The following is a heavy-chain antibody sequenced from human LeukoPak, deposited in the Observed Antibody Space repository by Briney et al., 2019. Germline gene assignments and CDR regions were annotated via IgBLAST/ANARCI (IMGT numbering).Heavy chain of an antibody. J-gene: IGHJ4*02. D-gene: IGHD2-15*01. CDR1: GFTFSSYG. CDR3: AKWGCSGGSCYPFAY. CDR2: ISYDGSNK. Sequence: GSLRLSCAASGFTFSSYGMHWVRQAPGKGLEWVAVISYDGSNKYYADSVKGRFTISRDNSKNTLYLQMNSLRAEDTAVYYCAKWGCSGGSCYPFAYWGQGTLVTVSS. V-gene: IGHV3-30*18.